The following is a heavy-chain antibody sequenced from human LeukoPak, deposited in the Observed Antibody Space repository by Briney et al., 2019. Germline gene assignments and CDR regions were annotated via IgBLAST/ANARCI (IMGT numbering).Heavy chain of an antibody. D-gene: IGHD6-19*01. Sequence: ASVKVSCKASVYTFTSYDINCVRQATGQGREWMGCMNPNRGNTGYAQTFQARVTMTRNTSISTASMELSSLRSEDTAAYYCARGFSSGWPYRAYYYYGMDVWGQGTTVTVSS. V-gene: IGHV1-8*01. CDR3: ARGFSSGWPYRAYYYYGMDV. CDR2: MNPNRGNT. CDR1: VYTFTSYD. J-gene: IGHJ6*02.